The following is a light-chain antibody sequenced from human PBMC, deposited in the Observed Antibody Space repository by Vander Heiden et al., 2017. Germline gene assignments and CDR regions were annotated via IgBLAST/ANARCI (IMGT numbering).Light chain of an antibody. CDR2: DAY. CDR1: QSISSY. J-gene: IGKJ1*01. Sequence: IVLTQSPATLSLFPGERATLSCRSSQSISSYLAWYQQKPGQPPRLVIYDAYNMATGIPARFSGSGSGTDFTLTISSLEPEDFAVYYCQQRTNWPRTFGQGTKVEIK. CDR3: QQRTNWPRT. V-gene: IGKV3-11*01.